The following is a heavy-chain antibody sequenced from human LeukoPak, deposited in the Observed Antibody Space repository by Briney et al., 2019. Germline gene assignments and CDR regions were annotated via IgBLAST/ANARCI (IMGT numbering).Heavy chain of an antibody. Sequence: GGSLRLSCAASGFTFDDYAMHWVRQAPGKGLEWVSGISWNSGSIGYADSVKGRFTISRDNAKNSLYLQMNSLRAEDTALYYCAKDLVPRVQSAFDIWGQGTMVTVSS. J-gene: IGHJ3*02. CDR1: GFTFDDYA. V-gene: IGHV3-9*01. CDR2: ISWNSGSI. CDR3: AKDLVPRVQSAFDI.